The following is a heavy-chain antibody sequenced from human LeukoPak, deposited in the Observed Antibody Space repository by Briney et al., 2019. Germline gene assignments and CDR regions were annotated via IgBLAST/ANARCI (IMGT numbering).Heavy chain of an antibody. CDR1: GFSLSTSGVG. Sequence: SGPTLVNSKQTLTLTCTFSGFSLSTSGVGVGWIRQPPGKALEWLALIYWDDDKRYSPSLKSRLTITKDTSKNQVVLTMTNVDPVDTAPYYCAHTTNLGYSYGVGFDYWGQGTLVTVSS. D-gene: IGHD5-18*01. CDR2: IYWDDDK. CDR3: AHTTNLGYSYGVGFDY. J-gene: IGHJ4*02. V-gene: IGHV2-5*02.